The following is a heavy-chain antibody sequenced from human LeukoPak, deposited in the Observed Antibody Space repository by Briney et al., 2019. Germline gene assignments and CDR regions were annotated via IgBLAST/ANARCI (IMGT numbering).Heavy chain of an antibody. Sequence: ASVKVSCKASGYTFTGYYMHWVRQAPGQGLEWMGWINPNSGGTNYAQKFQGRVTMTRDTSISTAYMELSRLRSDDTAVYYCARGPQGGAMALWWYFDLWGRGTLVTVSS. CDR2: INPNSGGT. CDR1: GYTFTGYY. V-gene: IGHV1-2*02. J-gene: IGHJ2*01. CDR3: ARGPQGGAMALWWYFDL. D-gene: IGHD3-16*01.